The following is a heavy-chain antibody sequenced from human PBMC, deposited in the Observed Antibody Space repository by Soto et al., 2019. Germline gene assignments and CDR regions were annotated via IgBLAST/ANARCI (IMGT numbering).Heavy chain of an antibody. CDR3: AMDARLDSEYGMDV. Sequence: QVQLVQSGAEVKKPGASVKVSCKASGYTFTSYDINWVRQATGQGLEWMGWMNPNSGNTGYAQKFQGRVTMTRNTSISTAYMELSSLRSEDTAVYYCAMDARLDSEYGMDVWGQGTTVTVSS. CDR2: MNPNSGNT. V-gene: IGHV1-8*01. CDR1: GYTFTSYD. D-gene: IGHD3-9*01. J-gene: IGHJ6*02.